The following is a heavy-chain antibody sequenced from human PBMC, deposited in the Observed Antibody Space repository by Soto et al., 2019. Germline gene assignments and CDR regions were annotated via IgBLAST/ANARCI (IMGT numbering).Heavy chain of an antibody. J-gene: IGHJ5*02. CDR2: ISAYNGNT. V-gene: IGHV1-18*04. CDR3: ARPQPHYDILTGYYKERWFDP. Sequence: ASVKVSCKASGYTFTSYGISWVRQAPGQGLEWMGWISAYNGNTNYAQKFQGRVTITADESTSTAYMELSSLRSEDTAVYYCARPQPHYDILTGYYKERWFDPWGQGTLVTVSS. CDR1: GYTFTSYG. D-gene: IGHD3-9*01.